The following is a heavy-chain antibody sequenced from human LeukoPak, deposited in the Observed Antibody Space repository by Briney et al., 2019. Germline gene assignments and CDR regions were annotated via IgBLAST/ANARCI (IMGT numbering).Heavy chain of an antibody. CDR3: VRREDYMDV. CDR2: IYHTGTT. V-gene: IGHV4-38-2*01. Sequence: PAETLSLTCDVSGYSISSGYSWGWIRQPPGKGLEWIGSIYHTGTTYYNPSLKSRLTISVDTSKNQFSLKMTSVTAADTAVYYCVRREDYMDVWGKGTAVTVSS. J-gene: IGHJ6*03. CDR1: GYSISSGYS.